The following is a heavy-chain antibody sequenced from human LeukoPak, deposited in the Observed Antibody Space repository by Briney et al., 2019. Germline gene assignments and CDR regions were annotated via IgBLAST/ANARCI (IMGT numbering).Heavy chain of an antibody. D-gene: IGHD1-26*01. V-gene: IGHV1-69*05. CDR1: GGTFSSYA. CDR3: AREGPRGGRGSADY. Sequence: SVKVSCKASGGTFSSYAISWVRQAPGQGLEWMGGIIPIFGTANYAQKFQGRVTITTDESTSTAYMELSSLRSEDTAVYYCAREGPRGGRGSADYWGQGTLVTVSS. CDR2: IIPIFGTA. J-gene: IGHJ4*02.